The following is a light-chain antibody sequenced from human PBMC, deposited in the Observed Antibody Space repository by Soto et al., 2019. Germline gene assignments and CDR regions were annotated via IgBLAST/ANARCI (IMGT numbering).Light chain of an antibody. V-gene: IGLV3-21*04. Sequence: SYELTQPPSVSVAPGKTARITCGGNNIGSKSVHWYQQKPGQAPVLVIYYDSDRPSGIPERFSGSNSGNTATLTISRVEAGDEADYYCQVWGSSSDHHVVFGGGTKLTVL. CDR3: QVWGSSSDHHVV. CDR2: YDS. J-gene: IGLJ2*01. CDR1: NIGSKS.